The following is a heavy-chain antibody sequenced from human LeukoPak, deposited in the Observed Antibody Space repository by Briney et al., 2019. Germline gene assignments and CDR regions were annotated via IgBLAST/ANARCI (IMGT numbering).Heavy chain of an antibody. J-gene: IGHJ3*02. CDR1: GGSISSSSYY. Sequence: SETLSLTCTVSGGSISSSSYYWGWIRQPPGKGLEWIGSIYYSGSTYYNPSLKSRVTISVDTSKNQFSLKLSSVTAADTAVYYCARGKGGTRRAFDIWGQGTMVTVSS. D-gene: IGHD3-16*01. CDR2: IYYSGST. CDR3: ARGKGGTRRAFDI. V-gene: IGHV4-39*07.